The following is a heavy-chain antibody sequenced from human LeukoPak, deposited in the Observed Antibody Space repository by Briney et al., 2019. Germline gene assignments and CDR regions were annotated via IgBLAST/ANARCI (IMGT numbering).Heavy chain of an antibody. V-gene: IGHV4-34*01. CDR2: INHSGST. Sequence: SETLSLTCGVYGGSFSAYYWTWIRQPPGKGLDWIGEINHSGSTNYNPSLKSRLTISVDTANNQFSLKLSSVTAADTAVYYCARVAIMVRGVIGIPYGFDIWGQGTMVTVSS. J-gene: IGHJ3*02. D-gene: IGHD3-10*01. CDR1: GGSFSAYY. CDR3: ARVAIMVRGVIGIPYGFDI.